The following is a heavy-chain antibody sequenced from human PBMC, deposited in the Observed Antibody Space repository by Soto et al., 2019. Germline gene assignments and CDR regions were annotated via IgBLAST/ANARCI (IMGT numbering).Heavy chain of an antibody. CDR3: AGSAAGTELSFRENWF. CDR1: GFTFSSYA. CDR2: ISSNGGST. D-gene: IGHD3-10*01. Sequence: GSLRLSCAASGFTFSSYAMHWVRQAPEKRLEYVSAISSNGGSTYYANSVKGRFTISRDNSKNTLYLQLNSLRAEDTAVYYWAGSAAGTELSFRENWF. V-gene: IGHV3-64*01. J-gene: IGHJ5*01.